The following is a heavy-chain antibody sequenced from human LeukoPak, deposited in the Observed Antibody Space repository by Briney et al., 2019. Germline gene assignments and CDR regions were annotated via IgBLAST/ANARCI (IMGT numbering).Heavy chain of an antibody. CDR3: ARHTPGVRVAAAGSPYWYFDL. CDR1: GGSLSSYY. Sequence: SDTLSLTCTLSGGSLSSYYWSWIRQPPGKGLEWIGYIYYSGSTNYNPSLKSRVTISVDTSKNQFSLKLSSVTAADTAVYYCARHTPGVRVAAAGSPYWYFDLWGRGTLVTVSS. D-gene: IGHD6-13*01. J-gene: IGHJ2*01. V-gene: IGHV4-59*08. CDR2: IYYSGST.